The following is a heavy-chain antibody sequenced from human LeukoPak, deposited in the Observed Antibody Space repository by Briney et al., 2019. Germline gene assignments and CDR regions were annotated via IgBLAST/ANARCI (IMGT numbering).Heavy chain of an antibody. D-gene: IGHD3-3*01. CDR1: GGTFSSYT. J-gene: IGHJ4*02. CDR2: MNPNSGNT. CDR3: ARGAGVGGDLDY. V-gene: IGHV1-8*02. Sequence: AASVKVSCKASGGTFSSYTINWVRQATGQGLEWMGWMNPNSGNTGYAQKFQGRVTMTRNTSISTAYMELSSLRSEDTAVYYCARGAGVGGDLDYWGQGTLVTVSS.